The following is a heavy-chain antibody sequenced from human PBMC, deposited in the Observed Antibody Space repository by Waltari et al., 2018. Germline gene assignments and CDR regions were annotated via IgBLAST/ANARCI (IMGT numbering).Heavy chain of an antibody. CDR2: FNPRMGDT. J-gene: IGHJ4*02. Sequence: QVQLVQSGAEVKRPGASVLVSCKASGYTLRGYYINWVRQAPGQGLEWMGRFNPRMGDTDYEQKFQGRVTMTRDTSINTAYLELTSLTSDDTAVYYCAKTGDFYSLEYWGQGSLVTVSS. V-gene: IGHV1-2*06. CDR3: AKTGDFYSLEY. D-gene: IGHD3-3*01. CDR1: GYTLRGYY.